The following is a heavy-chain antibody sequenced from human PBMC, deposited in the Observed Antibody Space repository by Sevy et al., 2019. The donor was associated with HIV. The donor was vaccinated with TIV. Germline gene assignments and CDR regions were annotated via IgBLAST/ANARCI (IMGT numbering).Heavy chain of an antibody. CDR1: GFTFSSYA. D-gene: IGHD3-22*01. CDR3: ASHYYDSTGYYYPLDY. Sequence: GGSLRLSCTASGFTFSSYAMYWVRQAPGKGLEWVAVISIDGNNKDYADSVKGRFTISRDNSKNTLYPQMNSLRAEDTAVYYCASHYYDSTGYYYPLDYWGQGTLVTVSS. V-gene: IGHV3-30*04. CDR2: ISIDGNNK. J-gene: IGHJ4*02.